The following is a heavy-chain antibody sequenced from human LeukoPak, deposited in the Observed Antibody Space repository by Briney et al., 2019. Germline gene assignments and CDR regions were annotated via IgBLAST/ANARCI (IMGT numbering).Heavy chain of an antibody. D-gene: IGHD6-13*01. J-gene: IGHJ4*02. CDR2: IYNGGST. V-gene: IGHV3-53*01. CDR3: ARMGLAAAFDY. CDR1: GFTVSSNY. Sequence: GGSLRLSCAASGFTVSSNYMSWVRQAPGKGLEWVSVIYNGGSTYYADSVKGRFTISRDNSKNTLYLQMNSLRAEDTAVYYCARMGLAAAFDYWGQGTLVTVSS.